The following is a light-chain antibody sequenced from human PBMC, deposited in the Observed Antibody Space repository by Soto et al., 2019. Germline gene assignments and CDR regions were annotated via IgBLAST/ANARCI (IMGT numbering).Light chain of an antibody. CDR1: SSDVGAYNY. V-gene: IGLV2-14*01. Sequence: QSALTQPASVSGSPGQSITISCTGTSSDVGAYNYVSWYQHHPGKAPKLIIYEVSNRPLGLSNRFSGSKSGNTASLTISGLQAEDEADYYCSSCTRSNAYVFGTGTKLTVL. CDR2: EVS. J-gene: IGLJ1*01. CDR3: SSCTRSNAYV.